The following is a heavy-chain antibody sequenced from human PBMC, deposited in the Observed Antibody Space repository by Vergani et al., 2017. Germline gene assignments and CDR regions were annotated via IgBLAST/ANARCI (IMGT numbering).Heavy chain of an antibody. CDR1: GGSFSGYY. J-gene: IGHJ4*02. D-gene: IGHD5-12*01. CDR2: INHSGST. CDR3: ARVLDSGWQSTRYFDN. Sequence: QVQLQQWGAGLLKPSETLSLTCAVYGGSFSGYYWSWIRQPPGKGLEWIGEINHSGSTNYNPSLKSRLTISVDTSKNQFSLKLSPVTAADTAVYHCARVLDSGWQSTRYFDNWGQGTLVTVSS. V-gene: IGHV4-34*01.